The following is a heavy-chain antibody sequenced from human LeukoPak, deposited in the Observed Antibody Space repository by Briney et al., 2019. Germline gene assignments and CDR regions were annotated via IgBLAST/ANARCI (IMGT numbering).Heavy chain of an antibody. D-gene: IGHD1-1*01. Sequence: ASVKVSCKASGYTFTGYYMHWVRQAPGQGLEWTGWINPNSGGTNYAQKFQGRVTMTRDTSISTAYMELSRLRSDDTAVYYCARTNRNWNDWGHFDYWGQGTLVTVSS. CDR3: ARTNRNWNDWGHFDY. CDR2: INPNSGGT. CDR1: GYTFTGYY. V-gene: IGHV1-2*02. J-gene: IGHJ4*02.